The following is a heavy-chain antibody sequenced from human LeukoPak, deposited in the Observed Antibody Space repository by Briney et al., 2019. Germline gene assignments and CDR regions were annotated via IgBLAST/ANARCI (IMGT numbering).Heavy chain of an antibody. J-gene: IGHJ4*02. CDR2: INTDGSST. D-gene: IGHD1/OR15-1a*01. CDR3: ARVGSGTTRDY. CDR1: GFTFSSYW. Sequence: GGSLRLSCAASGFTFSSYWMHWVRQAPGKVLVWVTRINTDGSSTSYADSVKGRFTISRDNAKNTLFLQMNSLRAEDTAVYYCARVGSGTTRDYWGQGTLVTVSS. V-gene: IGHV3-74*01.